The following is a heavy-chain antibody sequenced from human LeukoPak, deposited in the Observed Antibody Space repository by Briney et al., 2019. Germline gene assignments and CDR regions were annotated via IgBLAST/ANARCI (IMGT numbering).Heavy chain of an antibody. J-gene: IGHJ4*02. CDR3: ARDAGWLDLGY. V-gene: IGHV3-7*04. Sequence: GGSLRLSCAASGFTFSSYWMTWVRQAPGKGLEWVANIKQDGTEKHYVDSVKGRFTISRDNAKNSLYLQMNSLRAEDTAVYYCARDAGWLDLGYWGQGTLVTVSS. CDR2: IKQDGTEK. D-gene: IGHD3-22*01. CDR1: GFTFSSYW.